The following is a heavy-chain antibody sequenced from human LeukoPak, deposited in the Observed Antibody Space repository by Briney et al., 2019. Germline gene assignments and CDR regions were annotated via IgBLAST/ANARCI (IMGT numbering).Heavy chain of an antibody. D-gene: IGHD1-26*01. CDR3: ARHGIVGARAEGGFDY. Sequence: GESLKISCKGSGYSFTSYWIGWVRQMPGKGLEWMGIIYPGDSDTRYSPSFQGQVTISADKSISTAYLQWSSLKASDTAMYYCARHGIVGARAEGGFDYWGQGTLVTVSS. CDR1: GYSFTSYW. J-gene: IGHJ4*02. CDR2: IYPGDSDT. V-gene: IGHV5-51*01.